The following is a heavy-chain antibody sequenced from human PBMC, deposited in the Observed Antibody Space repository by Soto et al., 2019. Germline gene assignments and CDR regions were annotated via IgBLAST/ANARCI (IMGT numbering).Heavy chain of an antibody. CDR1: GFTFSSYG. J-gene: IGHJ5*02. Sequence: GSLRLCCAASGFTFSSYGMHWVRQAPGKGLEWVAVIWYDGSNKYYADSVKGRFTISRDNSKNTLYLQMNSLRAEDTAVYYCARDSDNSGWFDPWGQGTLVTVSS. CDR3: ARDSDNSGWFDP. V-gene: IGHV3-33*01. D-gene: IGHD1-20*01. CDR2: IWYDGSNK.